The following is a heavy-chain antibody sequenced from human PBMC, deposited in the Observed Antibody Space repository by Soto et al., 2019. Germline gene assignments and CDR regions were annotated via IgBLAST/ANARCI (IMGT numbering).Heavy chain of an antibody. CDR1: GYTFFTYD. CDR3: ARHHGPTTSENWFDP. D-gene: IGHD5-12*01. CDR2: ISTYSATT. V-gene: IGHV1-18*01. J-gene: IGHJ5*02. Sequence: QVHLVQSGVEVKTPGASVKVSCQASGYTFFTYDISWVRQAPGQGLEWMGWISTYSATTKYAQKFQGTVTMTTDPSTTTAYLELRSLSSDDTAVYYCARHHGPTTSENWFDPWGQGTLVTVSS.